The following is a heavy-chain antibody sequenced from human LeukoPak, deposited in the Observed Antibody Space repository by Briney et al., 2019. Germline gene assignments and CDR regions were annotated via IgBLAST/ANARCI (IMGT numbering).Heavy chain of an antibody. CDR3: AREVGASEFDY. CDR2: ISSSSSTT. D-gene: IGHD1-26*01. Sequence: PGGSLRLSCAASGFTFSSYSMNWVRQAPGKGLEWVSYISSSSSTTYYADSVKGRFTISRDNAKNSLYLQMNSLRAEDTAVYYCAREVGASEFDYWGQGTLVTVSS. J-gene: IGHJ4*02. V-gene: IGHV3-48*04. CDR1: GFTFSSYS.